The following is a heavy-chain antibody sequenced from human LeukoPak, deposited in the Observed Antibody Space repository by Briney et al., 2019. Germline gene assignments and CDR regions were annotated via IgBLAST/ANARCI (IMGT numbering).Heavy chain of an antibody. V-gene: IGHV3-30*04. CDR1: GFTFSTYP. CDR3: ARDPSTARYSNYWANNVFDP. J-gene: IGHJ5*02. CDR2: ISYDGSKE. Sequence: GTSLRLSCAASGFTFSTYPMHWVREAPGKGLEWVALISYDGSKEFLADSVKGRFSISRDNAKNTLYLQMNSLRAEDTAVYYCARDPSTARYSNYWANNVFDPWGQGTLVTVSS. D-gene: IGHD6-13*01.